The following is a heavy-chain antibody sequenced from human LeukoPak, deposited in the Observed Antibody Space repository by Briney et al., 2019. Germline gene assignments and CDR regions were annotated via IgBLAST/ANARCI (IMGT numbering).Heavy chain of an antibody. Sequence: PSETLSLTCTVSGGSISSSSYYWGWIRQPPGKGLEWIGSIYYSGSTYYNPSLKSRVTISVDTSKNQFSLKLSSVTAADTAVYYCARWFCSSTSCQSGSYFDYWGQGTLVTVSS. D-gene: IGHD2-2*01. V-gene: IGHV4-39*07. CDR2: IYYSGST. J-gene: IGHJ4*02. CDR3: ARWFCSSTSCQSGSYFDY. CDR1: GGSISSSSYY.